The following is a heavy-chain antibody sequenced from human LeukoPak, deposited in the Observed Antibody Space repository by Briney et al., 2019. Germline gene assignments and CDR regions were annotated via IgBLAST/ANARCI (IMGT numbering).Heavy chain of an antibody. D-gene: IGHD2-15*01. J-gene: IGHJ4*02. CDR2: IIPIFGTA. V-gene: IGHV1-69*13. Sequence: GASVKVSCKASGYTFTGYYMHWVRQAPGQGLEWMGGIIPIFGTANYAQKFQGRVTITADESTSTAYMELSSLRSEDTAVYYCARSPGDCSGGSCYAGRDRYYFDYWGQGTLVTVSS. CDR3: ARSPGDCSGGSCYAGRDRYYFDY. CDR1: GYTFTGYY.